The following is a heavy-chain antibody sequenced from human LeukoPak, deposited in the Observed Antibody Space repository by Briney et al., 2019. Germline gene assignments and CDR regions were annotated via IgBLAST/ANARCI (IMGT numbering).Heavy chain of an antibody. J-gene: IGHJ6*03. CDR3: ARGRGYDFWSGYYYYYYMDV. CDR1: GGSFSGYY. Sequence: SETLSLTCAVYGGSFSGYYWSWIRQPPGKGLEWIGEINHSGSTNYNPSLKTRVTISVDTSKNQFSLKLSSVTAADTAVYYCARGRGYDFWSGYYYYYYMDVWGKGTTVTVSS. V-gene: IGHV4-34*01. CDR2: INHSGST. D-gene: IGHD3-3*01.